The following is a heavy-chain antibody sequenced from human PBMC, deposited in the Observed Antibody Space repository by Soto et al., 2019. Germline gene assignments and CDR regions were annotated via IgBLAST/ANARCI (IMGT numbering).Heavy chain of an antibody. J-gene: IGHJ6*02. CDR3: ARETAAAGGSSGIHYYGMDV. Sequence: GASVKVSCKASGYTFTSYYMHCVRQAPGQGLEWMGIINPSGGSTSYAQKFQGRVTMTRDTSTSTVYMELSSLRSEDTAVYYCARETAAAGGSSGIHYYGMDVWGQGTTVTVSS. D-gene: IGHD6-13*01. CDR1: GYTFTSYY. V-gene: IGHV1-46*01. CDR2: INPSGGST.